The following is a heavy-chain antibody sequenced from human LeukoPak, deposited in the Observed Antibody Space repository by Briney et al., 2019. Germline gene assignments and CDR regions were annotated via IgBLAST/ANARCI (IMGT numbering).Heavy chain of an antibody. CDR2: ISGSGGST. V-gene: IGHV3-23*01. CDR3: AKQEAPPGSAY. CDR1: GFTFSSYA. Sequence: GGSLRLSCAASGFTFSSYAMSWVRQAPGKGLEWVSAISGSGGSTYYADSVKGRSTISRDNSKNTLYLQMNSLRAEDTAVYYCAKQEAPPGSAYWGQGTLVTVSS. J-gene: IGHJ4*02. D-gene: IGHD3-10*01.